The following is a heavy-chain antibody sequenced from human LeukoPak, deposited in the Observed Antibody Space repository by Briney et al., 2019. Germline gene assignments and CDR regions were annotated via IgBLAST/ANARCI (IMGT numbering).Heavy chain of an antibody. J-gene: IGHJ3*02. CDR1: GGSISSSSYY. CDR2: IYYSGST. V-gene: IGHV4-39*07. Sequence: SETLSLTCTVSGGSISSSSYYWGWIRQPPGKGLEWIGSIYYSGSTYYNPSLKSRVTISIDTSKNQFSLKLSSVTAADTAVYYCARASQSESYYDILTGYPGDAFDIWGQGTMVTVSS. D-gene: IGHD3-9*01. CDR3: ARASQSESYYDILTGYPGDAFDI.